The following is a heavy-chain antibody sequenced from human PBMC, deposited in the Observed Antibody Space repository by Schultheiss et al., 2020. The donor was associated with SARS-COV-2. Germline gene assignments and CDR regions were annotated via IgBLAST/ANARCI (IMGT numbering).Heavy chain of an antibody. D-gene: IGHD3-22*01. J-gene: IGHJ4*02. CDR3: AREMYYYDSSGYYV. V-gene: IGHV3-11*06. Sequence: GGSLRLSCAASGFTFSDYPMTWIRQAPGKGLEWVSYISSSSSYTNYADSVKGRFTISRDNAKNSLYLQMNSLRAEDTAVYYCAREMYYYDSSGYYVWGQGTLVTVSS. CDR2: ISSSSSYT. CDR1: GFTFSDYP.